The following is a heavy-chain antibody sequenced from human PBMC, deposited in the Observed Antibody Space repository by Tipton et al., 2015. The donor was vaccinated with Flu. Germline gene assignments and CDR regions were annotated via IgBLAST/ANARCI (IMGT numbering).Heavy chain of an antibody. D-gene: IGHD5-24*01. Sequence: LRLSCTVSGYSIISGFYWGWIRQPPGKGLEWIGNIYHSGSTFYNPSLKSRVTISVDTSKNQSSLKLSSVTAADTAVYYCARGDGYNFDYWGQGTLVTVSS. CDR3: ARGDGYNFDY. J-gene: IGHJ4*02. V-gene: IGHV4-38-2*02. CDR2: IYHSGST. CDR1: GYSIISGFY.